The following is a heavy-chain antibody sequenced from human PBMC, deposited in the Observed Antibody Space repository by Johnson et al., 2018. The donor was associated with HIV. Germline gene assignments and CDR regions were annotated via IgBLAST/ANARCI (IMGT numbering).Heavy chain of an antibody. Sequence: VQLVESGGGLVQPGGSLRLSCAASGFTFSMYAMHWVRQAPGKGLEYVSAISSNGGSTYYADSVKGRFTISRDNSKNTLYLQMNSLRAEDTAVYYCAREEGGYYDSSGYYYVGAFDIWGQGTMVTVSS. D-gene: IGHD3-22*01. J-gene: IGHJ3*02. CDR1: GFTFSMYA. V-gene: IGHV3-64*07. CDR2: ISSNGGST. CDR3: AREEGGYYDSSGYYYVGAFDI.